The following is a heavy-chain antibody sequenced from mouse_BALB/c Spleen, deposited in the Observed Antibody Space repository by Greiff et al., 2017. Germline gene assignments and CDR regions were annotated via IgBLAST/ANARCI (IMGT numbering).Heavy chain of an antibody. CDR1: GFTFSSYT. CDR2: ISNGGGST. J-gene: IGHJ4*01. Sequence: EVKLVESGGGLVQPGGSLKLSCAASGFTFSSYTMSWVRQTPEKRLEWVAYISNGGGSTYYPDTVKGRFTISRDNAKNTLYLQMSSLKSEDTAMYYCARGKGDGGAMDYWGQGTSVTVSS. CDR3: ARGKGDGGAMDY. V-gene: IGHV5-12-2*01.